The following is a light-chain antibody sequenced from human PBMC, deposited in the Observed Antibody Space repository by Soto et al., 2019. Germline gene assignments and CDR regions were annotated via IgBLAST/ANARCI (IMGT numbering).Light chain of an antibody. J-gene: IGLJ2*01. CDR1: SSDVGGYKY. V-gene: IGLV2-14*01. CDR2: DVS. CDR3: SSYTSSGTLVV. Sequence: QSALTQPASVSGSPGQSITISCTGTSSDVGGYKYVSWYQQHPGTAPKLMIYDVSNRPSGVSNRFSGSKSGNTASLTISGLQAEDEADYYCSSYTSSGTLVVFGGGTKLT.